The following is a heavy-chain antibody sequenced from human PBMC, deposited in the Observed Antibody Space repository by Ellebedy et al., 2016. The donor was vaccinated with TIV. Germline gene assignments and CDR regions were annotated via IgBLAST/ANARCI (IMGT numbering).Heavy chain of an antibody. CDR2: ISGRSTST. Sequence: GESLKISCTASGFSFSDYYMSWIRQAPGKGLGWVSYISGRSTSTNYADSVKGRFTISRDNAKNSMYLQMNSLRVGDTAVYYCARVMFRGVAGYFDYWGQGALVTVSS. CDR3: ARVMFRGVAGYFDY. CDR1: GFSFSDYY. J-gene: IGHJ4*02. D-gene: IGHD3-10*01. V-gene: IGHV3-11*06.